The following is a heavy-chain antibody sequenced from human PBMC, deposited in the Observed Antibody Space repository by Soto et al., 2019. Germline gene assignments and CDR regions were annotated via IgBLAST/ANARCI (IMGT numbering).Heavy chain of an antibody. D-gene: IGHD3-9*01. Sequence: PSETLSLTCTVSGGSISSSSYYWGWIRQPPGKGLEWIGSIYYSGGTYYNPSLKSRVTISVDTSKNQFSLKLSSVTAADTAVYYCARIGILAYYDILTGPPVYYGMDVWGQGTTVTVSS. CDR3: ARIGILAYYDILTGPPVYYGMDV. J-gene: IGHJ6*02. V-gene: IGHV4-39*01. CDR1: GGSISSSSYY. CDR2: IYYSGGT.